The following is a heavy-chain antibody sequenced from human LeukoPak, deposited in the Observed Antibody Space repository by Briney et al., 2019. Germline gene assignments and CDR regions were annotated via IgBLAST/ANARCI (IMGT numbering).Heavy chain of an antibody. V-gene: IGHV3-53*01. CDR1: GFTVSTNY. CDR2: IYGGGTT. CDR3: ARADSVTRFDY. Sequence: PGGSLRLSCAASGFTVSTNYMSWVRQAPGKGPEWVSIIYGGGTTYYTDSVKGRFTISRDNSKNTLYLQMNSLRAEDTAVYYCARADSVTRFDYWGQGTLVTVSS. J-gene: IGHJ4*02. D-gene: IGHD4-17*01.